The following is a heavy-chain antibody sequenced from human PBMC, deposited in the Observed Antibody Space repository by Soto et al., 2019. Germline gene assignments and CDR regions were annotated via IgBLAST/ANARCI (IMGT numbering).Heavy chain of an antibody. CDR1: GGSISGYY. D-gene: IGHD3-9*01. J-gene: IGHJ4*02. V-gene: IGHV4-59*08. CDR2: IYYSGST. CDR3: ARHPGYYDILTGYTTYYFDS. Sequence: SETLSLTCTVSGGSISGYYWSWLRQPPGKGLEWIGYIYYSGSTNYNPSLKSRVTISVDTSKNQFSLKLSSVTAADTAVYYCARHPGYYDILTGYTTYYFDSWGQGILVTVSS.